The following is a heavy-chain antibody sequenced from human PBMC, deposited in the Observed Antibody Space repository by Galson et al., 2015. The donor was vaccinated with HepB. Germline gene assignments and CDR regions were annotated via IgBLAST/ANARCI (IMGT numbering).Heavy chain of an antibody. CDR2: IYPGDSDT. D-gene: IGHD1-26*01. J-gene: IGHJ4*02. V-gene: IGHV5-51*01. CDR3: ARLEVHSGSYHYTPDY. Sequence: QSGAEVKKPGESLRISCKGSGYSFINYWIGWVRQMPGKGLEWVGIIYPGDSDTRYSPSFQGQVTLSADKSISTAYLQWSSLKASDSAIYYCARLEVHSGSYHYTPDYWGQGTLVTVSS. CDR1: GYSFINYW.